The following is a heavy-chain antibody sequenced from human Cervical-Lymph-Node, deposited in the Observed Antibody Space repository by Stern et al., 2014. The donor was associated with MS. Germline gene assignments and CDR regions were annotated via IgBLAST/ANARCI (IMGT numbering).Heavy chain of an antibody. Sequence: VQLEQSGGGLVQPGRSLRLSCEASGFKFDGFAMHWVRQAPGKGLGRVSGLGWNSEGRGYADSVQGRFTISRDNAKRSLYLQMNSLTAEDTALYYCAKADDYAAGIDAWGQGTLVVVSS. J-gene: IGHJ5*02. CDR3: AKADDYAAGIDA. D-gene: IGHD3-16*01. CDR2: LGWNSEGR. CDR1: GFKFDGFA. V-gene: IGHV3-9*01.